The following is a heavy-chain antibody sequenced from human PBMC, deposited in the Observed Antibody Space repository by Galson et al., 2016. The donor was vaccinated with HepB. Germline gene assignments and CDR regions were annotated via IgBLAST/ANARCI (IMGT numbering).Heavy chain of an antibody. J-gene: IGHJ4*02. V-gene: IGHV3-64*01. CDR2: INGNGGST. CDR1: GFTFSDYA. CDR3: ARGGRGSSFRFSEWFREGWHFDN. D-gene: IGHD3-3*01. Sequence: SLRLSCAASGFTFSDYAMHWVRQAPGKGLEYVSAINGNGGSTYYANSGKGRFVITRDKSKNTLYLQMYSLRVEDTAVYFCARGGRGSSFRFSEWFREGWHFDNWGLGTLVTVSS.